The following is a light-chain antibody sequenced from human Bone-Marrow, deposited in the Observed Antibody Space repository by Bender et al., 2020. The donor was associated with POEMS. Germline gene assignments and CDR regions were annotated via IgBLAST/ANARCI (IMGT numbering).Light chain of an antibody. CDR2: DDI. CDR3: SSYTSSDTLL. CDR1: SGDLDSYNY. V-gene: IGLV2-14*03. Sequence: QSALTQPASVSGSPGQAITISCTRPSGDLDSYNYVSWYQQHPGKAPKLIIYDDINRPSGGSNRFSGSKSGDTASLTISGLQPGDEADYFCSSYTSSDTLLFGGGTKLPVL. J-gene: IGLJ3*02.